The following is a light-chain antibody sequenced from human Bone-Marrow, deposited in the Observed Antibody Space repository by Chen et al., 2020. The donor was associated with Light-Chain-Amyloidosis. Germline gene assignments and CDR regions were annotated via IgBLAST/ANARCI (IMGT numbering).Light chain of an antibody. V-gene: IGLV3-21*02. CDR3: QVWDRSSDRPG. CDR2: DDS. J-gene: IGLJ3*02. Sequence: SYVLTQPSSVSVAPGQPATIACGGNNIGSTSMHWYRQTPGPAPLLVVYDDSDRPSGIPERLSGSNAGNTATLTISRVEAGDEADYDCQVWDRSSDRPGFGGGTKLTVL. CDR1: NIGSTS.